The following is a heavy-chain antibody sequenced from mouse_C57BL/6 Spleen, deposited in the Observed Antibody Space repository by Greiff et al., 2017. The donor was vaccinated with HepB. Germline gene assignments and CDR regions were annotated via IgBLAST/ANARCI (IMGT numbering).Heavy chain of an antibody. Sequence: EVQLVESGGGLVKPGGSLKLSCAASGFTFSDYGMHWVRQAPEKGLEWVAYISSGSSTIYYADTVKGRFTISRDNAKNTLFLQMTSLRSEDTAMYYCTRCTTVVADYAMDYWGQGTSVTVSS. CDR2: ISSGSSTI. CDR3: TRCTTVVADYAMDY. D-gene: IGHD1-1*01. J-gene: IGHJ4*01. CDR1: GFTFSDYG. V-gene: IGHV5-17*01.